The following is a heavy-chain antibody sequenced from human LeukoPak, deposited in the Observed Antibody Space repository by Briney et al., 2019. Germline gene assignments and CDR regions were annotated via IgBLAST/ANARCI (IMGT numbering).Heavy chain of an antibody. V-gene: IGHV1-69*11. CDR2: IIPLLGTT. Sequence: SVTVSLMASGGTFISYAISWVRPASGHGLEWIGRIIPLLGTTHYAQRFEGPVTITADESATTVYMELSSVTSEDTALYFCARHYGGTSVTAVFQYWGQGTLVTVSS. D-gene: IGHD4-23*01. J-gene: IGHJ1*01. CDR1: GGTFISYA. CDR3: ARHYGGTSVTAVFQY.